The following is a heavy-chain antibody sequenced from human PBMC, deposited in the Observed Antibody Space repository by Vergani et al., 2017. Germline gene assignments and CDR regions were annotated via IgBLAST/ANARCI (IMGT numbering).Heavy chain of an antibody. J-gene: IGHJ6*03. CDR1: GFTFSGSA. CDR2: IRSKANSYAT. Sequence: EVQLVESGGGLVQPGGSLKLSCAASGFTFSGSAMHWVRQASGQGLEWVGRIRSKANSYATAYAASVKGRVTISRDDSKNTAYLQMNSLKTEYTAVYYCTRSTYSSSGPTWTSQGLWGYYYYYMDVWGKGTTVTVSS. V-gene: IGHV3-73*02. D-gene: IGHD6-6*01. CDR3: TRSTYSSSGPTWTSQGLWGYYYYYMDV.